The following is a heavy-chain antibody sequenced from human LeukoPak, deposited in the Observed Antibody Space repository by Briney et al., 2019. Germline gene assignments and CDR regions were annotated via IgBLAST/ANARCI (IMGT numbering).Heavy chain of an antibody. CDR2: IYSGGST. J-gene: IGHJ4*02. V-gene: IGHV3-53*01. CDR3: ARSLLTEADY. Sequence: PGRSLRLSCAASGFTVSSNYMSWVRQAPGKGLEWVSVIYSGGSTYYADSVKGRFTISRDNSKNTLYLQMNSLRAEDTAVYYCARSLLTEADYWGQGTLVTVSS. D-gene: IGHD3-9*01. CDR1: GFTVSSNY.